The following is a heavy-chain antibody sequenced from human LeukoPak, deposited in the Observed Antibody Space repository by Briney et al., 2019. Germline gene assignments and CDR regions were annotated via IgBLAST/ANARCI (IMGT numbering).Heavy chain of an antibody. Sequence: SETLSLTCTVSDDSISNSSYYWGWIRQPPGKGLEWIGSMYSSGSTYYNPSLKSRVTTSVDTSKNQFSLKLSSVTAADTAVYYCARVGQTYYDILTGYYGGYNWFDPWGQGTLVTVSS. CDR3: ARVGQTYYDILTGYYGGYNWFDP. V-gene: IGHV4-39*07. CDR2: MYSSGST. J-gene: IGHJ5*02. CDR1: DDSISNSSYY. D-gene: IGHD3-9*01.